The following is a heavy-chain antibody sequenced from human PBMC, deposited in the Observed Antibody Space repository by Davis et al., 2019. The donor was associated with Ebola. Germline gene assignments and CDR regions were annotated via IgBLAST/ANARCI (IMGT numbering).Heavy chain of an antibody. V-gene: IGHV1-18*04. CDR2: ISAYNGNT. CDR3: ARDIVVVTAKAPFDY. CDR1: GYTFTSYG. J-gene: IGHJ4*02. Sequence: AASVKVSCKASGYTFTSYGISWVRQAPGQGLEWMRWISAYNGNTNYAQKLQGRVTMTTDTSTSTAYMELRSLRSDDTAVYYCARDIVVVTAKAPFDYWGQGTLVTVSS. D-gene: IGHD2-21*02.